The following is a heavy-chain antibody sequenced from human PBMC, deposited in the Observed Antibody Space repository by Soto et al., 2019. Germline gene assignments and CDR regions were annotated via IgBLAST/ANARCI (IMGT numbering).Heavy chain of an antibody. D-gene: IGHD2-2*02. CDR2: IKQDGSEK. Sequence: EVQLVESGGGLVQPGGYLRLSCAASGFTFSSYWMSWVRQAPGKGLEWVANIKQDGSEKYYVDSVKGRFTISRDNAKNSLYLQVNSLRAEDTAVYYCARGGHCSSTSCYTSRSAFDIWGQGTMVTVSS. J-gene: IGHJ3*02. V-gene: IGHV3-7*01. CDR3: ARGGHCSSTSCYTSRSAFDI. CDR1: GFTFSSYW.